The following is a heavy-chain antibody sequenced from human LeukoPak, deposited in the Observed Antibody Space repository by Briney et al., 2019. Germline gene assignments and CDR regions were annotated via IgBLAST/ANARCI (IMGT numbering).Heavy chain of an antibody. CDR2: IYHTGST. CDR3: ARNAGDY. J-gene: IGHJ4*02. CDR1: GGSITTNNKW. Sequence: SGTLSLTCAVSGGSITTNNKWWSWVRRPPGKGLEWIGEIYHTGSTNFNPSLRSRVTMSVDTSKNQLYLNLRYVTAADTAVYYCARNAGDYWGQGTLVTVSS. D-gene: IGHD1-14*01. V-gene: IGHV4-4*02.